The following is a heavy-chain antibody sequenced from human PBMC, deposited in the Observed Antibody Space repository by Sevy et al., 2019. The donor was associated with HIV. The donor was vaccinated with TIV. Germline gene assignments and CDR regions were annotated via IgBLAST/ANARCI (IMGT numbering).Heavy chain of an antibody. J-gene: IGHJ6*03. D-gene: IGHD5-12*01. CDR3: AGGVEMATIIYYYYYMDV. Sequence: SETLSLTCSVSGGSISSYYWSWIRQPPGKGLEWIGYIYYSGSTNYNPSLKSRVTISVDTSKNQFSLKLSSVTAADTAVYYCAGGVEMATIIYYYYYMDVWGKGTTVTVSS. V-gene: IGHV4-59*01. CDR2: IYYSGST. CDR1: GGSISSYY.